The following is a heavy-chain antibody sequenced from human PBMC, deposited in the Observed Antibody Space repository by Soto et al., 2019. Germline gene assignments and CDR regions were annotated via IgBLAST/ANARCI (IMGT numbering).Heavy chain of an antibody. CDR1: GFTFSSYG. V-gene: IGHV3-30*18. J-gene: IGHJ4*02. CDR3: AKDHEYPEDWYYFDY. D-gene: IGHD3-9*01. Sequence: GGSLRLSCAASGFTFSSYGMHWVRQAPGKGLEWVAVISYDGSNKYYADSVKGRFTISRDNSKNTLYLQMNSLRAEGTAVYYCAKDHEYPEDWYYFDYWGQGTLVTVSS. CDR2: ISYDGSNK.